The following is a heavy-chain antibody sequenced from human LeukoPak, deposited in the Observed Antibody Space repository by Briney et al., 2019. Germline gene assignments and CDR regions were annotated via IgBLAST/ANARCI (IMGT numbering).Heavy chain of an antibody. CDR2: INPSGGST. V-gene: IGHV1-46*03. J-gene: IGHJ4*02. Sequence: ASVKVSFKASGYTFTSYYMHWVRQAPGQGLEWMGIINPSGGSTSYAQKFQGRVTMTRDTSTSTVYMELSSLRSEDTAVYYCARVEGIQLWRDWGKGTLVTVSS. CDR1: GYTFTSYY. CDR3: ARVEGIQLWRD. D-gene: IGHD5-18*01.